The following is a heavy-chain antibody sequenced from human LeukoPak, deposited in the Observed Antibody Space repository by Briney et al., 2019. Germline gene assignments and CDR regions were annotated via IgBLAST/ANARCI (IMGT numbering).Heavy chain of an antibody. CDR3: ARLRWLQSGAFDI. J-gene: IGHJ3*02. D-gene: IGHD5-24*01. V-gene: IGHV4-59*01. Sequence: KSSETLSLTCTVSGGSISSYYWSWIRQPPGKGLEWIAYIYYSGSTNYNPSLKSRVTISVDTSKNQFSLKLSSVTAADTAVYYCARLRWLQSGAFDIWGQGTMVTVSS. CDR2: IYYSGST. CDR1: GGSISSYY.